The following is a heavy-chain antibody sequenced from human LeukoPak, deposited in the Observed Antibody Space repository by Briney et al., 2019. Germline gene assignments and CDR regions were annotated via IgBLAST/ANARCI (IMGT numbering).Heavy chain of an antibody. J-gene: IGHJ4*02. D-gene: IGHD6-6*01. V-gene: IGHV1-2*02. CDR1: GYTFTGYY. CDR3: ARVPKYSSSPIDY. CDR2: ISPNSGGT. Sequence: ASVKVSCKASGYTFTGYYMHWVRQAPGQGLEWMGWISPNSGGTNYAQKFQGRVTMTRDTSISTAYMELSRLRSDDTAVYYCARVPKYSSSPIDYWGQGTLVTVSS.